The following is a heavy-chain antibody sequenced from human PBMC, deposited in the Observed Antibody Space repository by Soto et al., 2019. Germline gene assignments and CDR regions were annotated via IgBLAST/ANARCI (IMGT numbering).Heavy chain of an antibody. V-gene: IGHV4-31*03. J-gene: IGHJ6*03. CDR3: ARGAQLDYYYYYMDV. CDR1: GGSISSGGYY. D-gene: IGHD6-13*01. Sequence: SETLSLTCTVSGGSISSGGYYWSWIRQHPGKGLEWIGYIYYSGSTYYNPSLKSRVTISVDTSKNQFSLKLSSVTAADTAVYYCARGAQLDYYYYYMDVWGKGTTVTVSS. CDR2: IYYSGST.